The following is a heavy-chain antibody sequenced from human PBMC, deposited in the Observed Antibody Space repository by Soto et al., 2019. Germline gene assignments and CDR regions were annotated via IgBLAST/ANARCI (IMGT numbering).Heavy chain of an antibody. CDR1: GGTFSSYA. Sequence: QVQLVQSGAEVKKPGSPVKVSCKASGGTFSSYAISWVRQAPGQGLEWMGGIIPIFGTANYAQKFQGRVTITADESTSTAYMELSSLRSEDMAVYYCARHFPPADTAMAVGDYYYGMDVWGQGTTVTVSS. J-gene: IGHJ6*02. CDR3: ARHFPPADTAMAVGDYYYGMDV. V-gene: IGHV1-69*12. D-gene: IGHD5-18*01. CDR2: IIPIFGTA.